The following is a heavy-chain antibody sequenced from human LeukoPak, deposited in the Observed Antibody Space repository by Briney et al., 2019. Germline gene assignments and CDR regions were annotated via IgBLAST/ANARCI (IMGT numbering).Heavy chain of an antibody. V-gene: IGHV1-2*02. J-gene: IGHJ4*02. CDR2: INPNSGGT. CDR3: ARVGTIFGVVIISFGSRFPGFDY. Sequence: GASVKVSCKASGYTFTSYGISWVRQAPGQGLEWMGWINPNSGGTNYAQKFQGRVTMTRDTSISTAYMELSRLRSDDTAVYYCARVGTIFGVVIISFGSRFPGFDYWGQGTLVTVSS. CDR1: GYTFTSYG. D-gene: IGHD3-3*01.